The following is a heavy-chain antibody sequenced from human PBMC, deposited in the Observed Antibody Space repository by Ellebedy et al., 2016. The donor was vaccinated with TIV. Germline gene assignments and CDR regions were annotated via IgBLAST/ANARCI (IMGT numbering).Heavy chain of an antibody. Sequence: GESLKISCAASGFSLSSFWMSWVRQAPGKGLESVANINHAGSETYYVDSVKGRFTISRDNAKNSLYLQMNSLRADDTALYYCASAARGSGAYESFWGQGTLVTVSS. CDR2: INHAGSET. J-gene: IGHJ4*02. V-gene: IGHV3-7*01. D-gene: IGHD5-12*01. CDR3: ASAARGSGAYESF. CDR1: GFSLSSFW.